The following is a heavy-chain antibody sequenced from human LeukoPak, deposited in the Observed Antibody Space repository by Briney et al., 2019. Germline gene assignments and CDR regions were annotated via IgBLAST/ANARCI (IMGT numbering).Heavy chain of an antibody. J-gene: IGHJ2*01. V-gene: IGHV3-74*01. Sequence: GGSLRLSCAASGISFSSYWMHWVRQVPGKGLVWVSRITGDGSSTTYADSVKGRFTISRDNAKNTVFLQMISLRAEDTAVYYCARDTGWYFDLWGRGTLVTVSS. CDR1: GISFSSYW. CDR3: ARDTGWYFDL. D-gene: IGHD4-17*01. CDR2: ITGDGSST.